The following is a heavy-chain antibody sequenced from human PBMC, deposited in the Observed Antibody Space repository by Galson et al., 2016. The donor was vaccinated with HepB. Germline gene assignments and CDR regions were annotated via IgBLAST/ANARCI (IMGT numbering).Heavy chain of an antibody. V-gene: IGHV4-4*02. CDR2: INHSSGKT. CDR3: ARISVGCSVTSCYLDP. CDR1: GASISSRNW. Sequence: SETLSLTCALSGASISSRNWWTWVRQSPSKGLEWIGEINHSSGKTNYNPSLKSRATISADRSKNEFSLKLTSVTAADTAVYYCARISVGCSVTSCYLDPWGQGTLVTVSS. D-gene: IGHD2-2*01. J-gene: IGHJ5*02.